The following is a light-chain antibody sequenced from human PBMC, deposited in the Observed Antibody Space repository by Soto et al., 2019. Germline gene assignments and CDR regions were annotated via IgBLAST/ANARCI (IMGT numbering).Light chain of an antibody. V-gene: IGKV3-20*01. Sequence: EIVLTQSPGTLSVSPGDRATLSCRASQSVSTSYFAWYQHKPGQAPRLLIYGSSSRATGIPDRFSGGGSGTDFTLTISRLEPEDYAVYYCHQHGVSPSTFGPGTKVDI. CDR2: GSS. J-gene: IGKJ3*01. CDR3: HQHGVSPST. CDR1: QSVSTSY.